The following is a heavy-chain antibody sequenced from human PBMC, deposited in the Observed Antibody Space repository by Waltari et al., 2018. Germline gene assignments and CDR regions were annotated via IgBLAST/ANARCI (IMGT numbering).Heavy chain of an antibody. V-gene: IGHV4-59*11. CDR3: ARPRSGYSMDHFDS. CDR2: IYHSGRT. Sequence: QVQLQESGPGLVKPSEALSVTCSGSGGSINTHNWSWLRQPPGKGLEWIGNIYHSGRTYFNPSLQSRVTISVDMSKNQFSLQLSSVTAADTAVYFCARPRSGYSMDHFDSWGQGVLVTVSS. J-gene: IGHJ4*02. D-gene: IGHD6-13*01. CDR1: GGSINTHN.